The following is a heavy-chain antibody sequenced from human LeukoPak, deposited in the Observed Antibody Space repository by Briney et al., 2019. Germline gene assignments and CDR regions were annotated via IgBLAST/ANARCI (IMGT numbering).Heavy chain of an antibody. CDR2: IYSGGST. CDR1: GFTVSSNY. Sequence: GGSLRLSCAASGFTVSSNYMSWVRQAPGKGLEWVSVIYSGGSTYYADSVKGRFTISRDNSKNTLYLQMNSLRAEDTAVYYCAKDRQYSGYDCSTDYWGQGTLVTVSS. J-gene: IGHJ4*02. D-gene: IGHD5-12*01. CDR3: AKDRQYSGYDCSTDY. V-gene: IGHV3-66*01.